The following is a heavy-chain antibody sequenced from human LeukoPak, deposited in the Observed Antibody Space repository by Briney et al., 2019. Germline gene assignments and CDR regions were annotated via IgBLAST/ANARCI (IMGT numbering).Heavy chain of an antibody. CDR2: IYSGGST. J-gene: IGHJ4*02. Sequence: PVGSLRLSCAASGFTVSSNYKSWVRQAPGKGLEWFSVIYSGGSTYYADSVKGRFTISRDNSKNTLYLQMNSLRAEDTSVYSCARGYCSSTSCYTGMAFDYWGQGTLVTVSS. D-gene: IGHD2-2*02. CDR1: GFTVSSNY. CDR3: ARGYCSSTSCYTGMAFDY. V-gene: IGHV3-66*02.